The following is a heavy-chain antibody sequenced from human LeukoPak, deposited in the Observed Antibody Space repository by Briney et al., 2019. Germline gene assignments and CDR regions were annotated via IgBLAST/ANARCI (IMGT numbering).Heavy chain of an antibody. CDR3: ARGCRDDYGNYWYFDL. CDR1: GGSISSYY. CDR2: IYYSGTT. J-gene: IGHJ2*01. V-gene: IGHV4-59*08. D-gene: IGHD5-24*01. Sequence: SETLSLTCIVSGGSISSYYWSWIRQPPGKGLEWIGYIYYSGTTNYDPSLKSRVTISVDTSKNHFSLKLSSVTAADTAVYYCARGCRDDYGNYWYFDLWGRGTLVTVSS.